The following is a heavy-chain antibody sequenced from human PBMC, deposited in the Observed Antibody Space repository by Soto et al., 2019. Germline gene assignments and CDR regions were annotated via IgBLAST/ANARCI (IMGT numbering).Heavy chain of an antibody. V-gene: IGHV3-30*18. J-gene: IGHJ4*02. Sequence: QVQLVESGGGVVQPGRSLRLSCAASGFTFSSYGMHWVRQAPGKGLERVAVISYDGSNKYYADSVKGRFTISRDNSKNTLYLQMNSLRAEDTAVYYCAKVAAAGDYLDYWGQGTLVTVSS. CDR3: AKVAAAGDYLDY. D-gene: IGHD6-13*01. CDR2: ISYDGSNK. CDR1: GFTFSSYG.